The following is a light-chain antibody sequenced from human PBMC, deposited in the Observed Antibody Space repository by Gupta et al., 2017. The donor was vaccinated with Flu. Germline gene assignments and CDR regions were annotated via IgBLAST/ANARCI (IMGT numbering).Light chain of an antibody. CDR2: ENN. J-gene: IGLJ1*01. Sequence: VTISCSGRSSNLGSTYVCWYQQHPGTAPKLLIYENNKRPSGIPDRFSGSKSGTSASLGITGLQTGDEADYYCRTWDGSGSNDVFGTGTKVTVL. V-gene: IGLV1-51*02. CDR3: RTWDGSGSNDV. CDR1: SSNLGSTY.